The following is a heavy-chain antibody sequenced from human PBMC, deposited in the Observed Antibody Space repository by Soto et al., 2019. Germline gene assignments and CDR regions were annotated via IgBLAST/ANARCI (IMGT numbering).Heavy chain of an antibody. J-gene: IGHJ2*01. CDR3: ATSQRGYYDILTGPTHWYFDL. CDR1: GFTFSSYA. CDR2: ISGRGGST. Sequence: GGSLRLSCAASGFTFSSYAMSWVRQAPGKELEWVSAISGRGGSTYYADSVKGRYTISRDNSKNTLYLQMNSLRAEDTAVYYCATSQRGYYDILTGPTHWYFDLWGRGTLVTV. D-gene: IGHD3-9*01. V-gene: IGHV3-23*01.